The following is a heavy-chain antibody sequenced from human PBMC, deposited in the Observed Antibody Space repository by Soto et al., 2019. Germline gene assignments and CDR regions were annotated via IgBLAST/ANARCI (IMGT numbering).Heavy chain of an antibody. V-gene: IGHV4-39*01. CDR2: IYYSRST. Sequence: QLQLQESGPGLVKPSETLSLTCTVSGGSISSSSYYWGWIRQPPGKGLEWIGSIYYSRSTYYNPSIKRRVAISVDTSKNQFTLKRSSVTAADTAVYYCARQLRGGIFGVVLYNSFDPWGQGTLVTVSS. J-gene: IGHJ5*02. CDR3: ARQLRGGIFGVVLYNSFDP. D-gene: IGHD3-3*01. CDR1: GGSISSSSYY.